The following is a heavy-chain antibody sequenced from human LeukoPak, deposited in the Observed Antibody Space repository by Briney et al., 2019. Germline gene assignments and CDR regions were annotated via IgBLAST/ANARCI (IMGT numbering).Heavy chain of an antibody. CDR2: MNTHSGNT. V-gene: IGHV1-8*01. CDR1: GYTYTSYG. CDR3: ATMKVVAAIPFYGMDV. D-gene: IGHD2-15*01. J-gene: IGHJ6*02. Sequence: ASVTVSFTASGYTYTSYGINWLRQAPGQGLEWMGWMNTHSGNTGYTQKFQGRVTMTRNTSINTAYLELSSLRSEDTAVYYCATMKVVAAIPFYGMDVWGQGTTVTVSS.